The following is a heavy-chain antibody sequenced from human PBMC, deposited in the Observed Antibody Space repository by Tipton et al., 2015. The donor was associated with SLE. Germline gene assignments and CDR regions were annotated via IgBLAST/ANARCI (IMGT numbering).Heavy chain of an antibody. CDR2: IYTSWST. Sequence: TLSLTCTVSGGSISIGSYYWSWIRQPAGKGLEWIGRIYTSWSTNYNPSLKSRVTISVDTSRNQFSLRLNSVTAADAAVYYCARGHFHLLPFDYWGQGTLVTVSS. J-gene: IGHJ4*02. CDR1: GGSISIGSYY. CDR3: ARGHFHLLPFDY. V-gene: IGHV4-61*02. D-gene: IGHD2-2*01.